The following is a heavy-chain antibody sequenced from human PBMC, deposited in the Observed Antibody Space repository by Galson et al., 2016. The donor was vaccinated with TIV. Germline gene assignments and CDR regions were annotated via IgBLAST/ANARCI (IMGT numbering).Heavy chain of an antibody. CDR3: ARVPFLGATGQLGY. J-gene: IGHJ4*02. D-gene: IGHD1-1*01. CDR1: GYTFTSYG. Sequence: SVKVSCKASGYTFTSYGIIWVRQAPGQGLEWMGWISTYNGNTDYAQKFQGTVTMTTDTSTTTAYMEVRSLSSDDTAVYYCARVPFLGATGQLGYWGQGTLVTVSS. CDR2: ISTYNGNT. V-gene: IGHV1-18*01.